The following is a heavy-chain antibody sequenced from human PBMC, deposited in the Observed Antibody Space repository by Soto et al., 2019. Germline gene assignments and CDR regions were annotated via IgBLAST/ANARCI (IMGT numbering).Heavy chain of an antibody. J-gene: IGHJ3*01. D-gene: IGHD3-10*01. Sequence: PGRTLRLSGAASRLSLSSNGINWVRQAPGKGLDWISYISTTISSIYYADSVKGRFTISRDNAKKSLFLKMNSLRDEDTAVYYCATKGVAF. CDR2: ISTTISSI. V-gene: IGHV3-48*02. CDR1: RLSLSSNG. CDR3: ATKGVAF.